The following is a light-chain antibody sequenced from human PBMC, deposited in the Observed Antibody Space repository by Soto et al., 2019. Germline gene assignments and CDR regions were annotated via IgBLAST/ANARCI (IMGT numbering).Light chain of an antibody. CDR3: QHYNSYTAA. V-gene: IGKV1-5*03. Sequence: DIQMTQSPSTLSGSVGDRVTITCRASQTISSWLAWYQQKPGKGPKLLIYKASTLKSGVPSRFSGSGSGTELTLTNSSLQPDDFATYYCQHYNSYTAAFGQGTKVELK. J-gene: IGKJ1*01. CDR2: KAS. CDR1: QTISSW.